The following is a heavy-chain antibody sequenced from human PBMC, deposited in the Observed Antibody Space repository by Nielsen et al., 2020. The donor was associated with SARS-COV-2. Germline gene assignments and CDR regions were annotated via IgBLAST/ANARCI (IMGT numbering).Heavy chain of an antibody. CDR3: AKEKSYYDFWSGSYGMDV. CDR1: GFTFDDYA. J-gene: IGHJ6*02. V-gene: IGHV3-9*01. D-gene: IGHD3-3*01. Sequence: SLTISCAASGFTFDDYAMHWVRQAPGKGLEWVSGISWNSGSIGYADSVKGRFTISRDNAKNSLYLQMNSLRAEDTALYYCAKEKSYYDFWSGSYGMDVWGQGTTVTVSS. CDR2: ISWNSGSI.